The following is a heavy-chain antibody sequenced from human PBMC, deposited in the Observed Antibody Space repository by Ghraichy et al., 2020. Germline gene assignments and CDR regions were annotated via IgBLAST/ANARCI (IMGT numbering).Heavy chain of an antibody. CDR1: GFTFSSYG. D-gene: IGHD3-10*01. CDR3: AKDWVSGFGELPLYYFDY. J-gene: IGHJ4*02. CDR2: IRYDGSNK. V-gene: IGHV3-30*02. Sequence: GGSLKLSCAASGFTFSSYGMHWVRQAPGKGLEWVAFIRYDGSNKYYADSVKVRFTISRDNSKNTLYLQMNSLRAEDTAVYYCAKDWVSGFGELPLYYFDYWGQGTLVTVSS.